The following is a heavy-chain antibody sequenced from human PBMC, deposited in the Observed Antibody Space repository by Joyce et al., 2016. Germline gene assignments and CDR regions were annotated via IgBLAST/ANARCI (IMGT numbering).Heavy chain of an antibody. CDR1: GFTFSNYG. J-gene: IGHJ4*02. V-gene: IGHV3-30*03. Sequence: QGQLVESGGGVVQPGRSLRLSCAASGFTFSNYGMHWVRQAPGKGLEWVASISYDGSNKHYGDAVTGRFTISKDNSKNALYLQINSLRAEDTTVYYCAGGILTCYFDYWCQRTLVTVSS. CDR2: ISYDGSNK. CDR3: AGGILTCYFDY. D-gene: IGHD3-9*01.